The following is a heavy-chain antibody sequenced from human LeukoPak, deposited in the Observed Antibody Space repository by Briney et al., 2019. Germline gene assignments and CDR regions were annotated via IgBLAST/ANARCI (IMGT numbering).Heavy chain of an antibody. D-gene: IGHD5-18*01. V-gene: IGHV1-69*02. CDR1: GDTFSSYT. Sequence: ASVKVSCKASGDTFSSYTISWVRQAPGQGLEWMGRIIPILGIANYAQKFQGRVTITADTSTSTAYMELSSLRSEDTAVYYCARTRAMVTWMAFDIWGQGTMVTVSS. CDR2: IIPILGIA. J-gene: IGHJ3*02. CDR3: ARTRAMVTWMAFDI.